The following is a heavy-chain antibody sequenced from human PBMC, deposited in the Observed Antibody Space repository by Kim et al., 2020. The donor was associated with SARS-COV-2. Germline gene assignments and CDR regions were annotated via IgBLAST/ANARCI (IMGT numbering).Heavy chain of an antibody. CDR1: GYTFTSYA. J-gene: IGHJ6*02. V-gene: IGHV7-4-1*02. CDR2: INTNTGNP. CDR3: ARADDFWSGYYLGHRDTNYYYYGMDV. D-gene: IGHD3-3*01. Sequence: ASVKVSCKASGYTFTSYAMNWVRQAPGQGLEWMGWINTNTGNPTYAQGFTGRFVFSLDTSVSTAYLQISSLKAEDTAVYYCARADDFWSGYYLGHRDTNYYYYGMDVWGQGTTVTVSS.